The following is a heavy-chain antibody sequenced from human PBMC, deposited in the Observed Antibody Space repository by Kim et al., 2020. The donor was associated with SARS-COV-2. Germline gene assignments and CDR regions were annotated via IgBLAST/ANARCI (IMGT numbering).Heavy chain of an antibody. CDR3: ARAGYCSSTSCSGYFDL. Sequence: GGSLRLSCAASGFTFSSYGMHWVRQAPGKGLEWVAVISYDGSNKYYADSVKGRFTISRDNSKNTLYLQMNSLRAEDTAVYYCARAGYCSSTSCSGYFDL. CDR2: ISYDGSNK. D-gene: IGHD2-2*01. V-gene: IGHV3-33*05. J-gene: IGHJ2*01. CDR1: GFTFSSYG.